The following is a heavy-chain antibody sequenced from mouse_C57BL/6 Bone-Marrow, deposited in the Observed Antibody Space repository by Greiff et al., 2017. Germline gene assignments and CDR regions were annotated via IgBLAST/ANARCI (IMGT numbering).Heavy chain of an antibody. CDR3: ARYDYGNFYWYFDV. CDR1: GYTFTSYG. CDR2: IYPRSGNT. Sequence: VKLMESGAELARPGASVKLSCKASGYTFTSYGISWVKQRTGQGLEWIGEIYPRSGNTYYNEKFKGKATLTADKSSSTAYMELRSLTSEDSAVYFCARYDYGNFYWYFDVWGTGTTVTVSS. D-gene: IGHD2-1*01. J-gene: IGHJ1*03. V-gene: IGHV1-81*01.